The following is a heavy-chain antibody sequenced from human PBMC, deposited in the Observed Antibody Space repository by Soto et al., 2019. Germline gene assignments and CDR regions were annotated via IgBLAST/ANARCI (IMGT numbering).Heavy chain of an antibody. D-gene: IGHD3-22*01. CDR3: TRSESSDTGDH. CDR2: TTPILGTT. V-gene: IGHV1-69*01. J-gene: IGHJ4*02. Sequence: QVQLVQSGAEVKKPGSSVKVSCKASGGTLNTYAINWVRQAPGQGFEWMGGTTPILGTTDYAQKFQGRLTISAHEARNTLYMELRSLTSDDTAVYCCTRSESSDTGDHWGQGTLVVVSS. CDR1: GGTLNTYA.